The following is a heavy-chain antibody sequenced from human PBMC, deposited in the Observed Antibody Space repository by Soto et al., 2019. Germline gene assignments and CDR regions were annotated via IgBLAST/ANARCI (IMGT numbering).Heavy chain of an antibody. D-gene: IGHD5-12*01. CDR2: IIPIFGTA. J-gene: IGHJ4*02. V-gene: IGHV1-69*13. CDR1: GGTFSSYA. Sequence: SVKVSCKASGGTFSSYAISWVRQAPGQGLEWMGGIIPIFGTANYAQKFKGRVTITADESTSTAYMELSSLRSEDTAVYYCARGADLVRGYSGYECWDWGQGTLVTVSS. CDR3: ARGADLVRGYSGYECWD.